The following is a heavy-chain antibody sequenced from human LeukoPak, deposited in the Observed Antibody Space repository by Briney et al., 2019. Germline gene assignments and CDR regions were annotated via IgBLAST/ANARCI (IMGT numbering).Heavy chain of an antibody. J-gene: IGHJ4*02. Sequence: SETLSLTCTVSGGSISSSSYYWGWIRQPPGKGLEWIGSIYYSGSTYYNPSLKSRVTISVDTSKNQFSLKLSSVTAADTAVYYCARRRLTVLDYWGQGTLVTVSS. CDR3: ARRRLTVLDY. V-gene: IGHV4-39*01. CDR1: GGSISSSSYY. CDR2: IYYSGST.